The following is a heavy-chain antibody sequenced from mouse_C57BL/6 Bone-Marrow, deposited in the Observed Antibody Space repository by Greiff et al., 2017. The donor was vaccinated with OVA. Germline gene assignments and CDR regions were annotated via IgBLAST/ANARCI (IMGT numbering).Heavy chain of an antibody. Sequence: EESGPGLVKPSQSLSLTCSVTGYSITSGHYWIWIRQFPGNKLEWMGYISYDGSNNYNPSLQNRISITRDTSKNQFFLKLNSVTTEDTATYYCARDYGSSYNHCGQCSTLADSS. CDR3: ARDYGSSYNH. V-gene: IGHV3-6*01. CDR1: GYSITSGHY. D-gene: IGHD1-1*01. CDR2: ISYDGSN. J-gene: IGHJ2*01.